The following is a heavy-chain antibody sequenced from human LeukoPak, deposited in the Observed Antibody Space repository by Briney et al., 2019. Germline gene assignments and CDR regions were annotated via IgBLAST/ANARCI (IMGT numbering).Heavy chain of an antibody. CDR3: GRGRGNGRPENYFDY. CDR2: MNPNNGGT. D-gene: IGHD2-8*01. CDR1: GYTFTIYD. Sequence: ASVKVSCKASGYTFTIYDINWVRQAPGQGLEWVGWMNPNNGGTVYAQKFQGRVTMTRNTSISTAYMELSSLRSEDTAVYYCGRGRGNGRPENYFDYWGQGTLVTVSS. V-gene: IGHV1-8*01. J-gene: IGHJ4*02.